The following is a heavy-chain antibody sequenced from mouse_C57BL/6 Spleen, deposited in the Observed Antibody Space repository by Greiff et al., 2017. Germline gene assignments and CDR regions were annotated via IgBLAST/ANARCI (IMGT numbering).Heavy chain of an antibody. J-gene: IGHJ1*03. D-gene: IGHD2-1*01. V-gene: IGHV5-16*01. CDR1: GFTFSDYY. CDR3: AREGIYYGNYGYFDV. CDR2: INYDGSST. Sequence: EVKLVESEGGLVQPGRSMKLSCTASGFTFSDYYMAWVRQVPEKGLEWVANINYDGSSTYYLDSLKSRFIISRDNAKNILYLQMSSLKSEDTATYYCAREGIYYGNYGYFDVWGTGTTVTVSS.